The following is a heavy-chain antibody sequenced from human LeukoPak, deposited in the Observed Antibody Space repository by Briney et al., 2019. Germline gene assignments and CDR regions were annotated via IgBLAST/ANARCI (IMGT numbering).Heavy chain of an antibody. CDR1: GSSLSYYA. CDR2: IWYDGSEK. V-gene: IGHV3-33*06. Sequence: HPGRSLRLSCAASGSSLSYYAMHWVRQAPGKGLEWVSVIWYDGSEKYYVDSVKGRFTISRDNSKNTLYLQMNSLRAEDTAVYYCAKNQWPSTFVLVPAAFDYWGQGTLVTVSS. CDR3: AKNQWPSTFVLVPAAFDY. J-gene: IGHJ4*02. D-gene: IGHD2-2*01.